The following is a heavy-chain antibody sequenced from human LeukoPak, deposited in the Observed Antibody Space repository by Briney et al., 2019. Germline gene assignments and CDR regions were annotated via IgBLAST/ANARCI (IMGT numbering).Heavy chain of an antibody. D-gene: IGHD3-9*01. CDR3: ARAGRDILTETANYYYYMDV. CDR2: INPNSGGT. V-gene: IGHV1-2*02. Sequence: ASVKASCKASGYTFTGYYMHWVRQAPGQGLEWMGWINPNSGGTNYAQKFQGRVTMTRDTSISTAYMELSRLRSDDTAVYYCARAGRDILTETANYYYYMDVWGKGTTVTVSS. CDR1: GYTFTGYY. J-gene: IGHJ6*03.